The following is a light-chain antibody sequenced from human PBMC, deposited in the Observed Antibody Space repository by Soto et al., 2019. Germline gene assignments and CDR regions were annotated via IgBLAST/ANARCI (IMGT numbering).Light chain of an antibody. CDR2: EGS. Sequence: QSVLTQPASVSGCPGQSITICCTGTSSDVGNYNLVSWYQHDPGKAPKLLIYEGSKRPSGVSDRFSGSKSGNTASLTISGLQAEDEADYYCCSYASSSTYVFGTGTKVTVL. CDR1: SSDVGNYNL. V-gene: IGLV2-23*01. CDR3: CSYASSSTYV. J-gene: IGLJ1*01.